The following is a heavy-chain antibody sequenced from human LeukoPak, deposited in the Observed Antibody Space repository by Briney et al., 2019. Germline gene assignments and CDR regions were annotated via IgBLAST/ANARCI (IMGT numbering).Heavy chain of an antibody. Sequence: GGSLRLSCAASGFTFSSYSMNWVRQAPGEGLEWVSSISSSSSYIYYADSVKGRFTISRDNAKNSLYLQMNSLRAEDTAVYYCARSSFARWFDPWGQGTLVTVSS. D-gene: IGHD6-13*01. V-gene: IGHV3-21*01. CDR1: GFTFSSYS. CDR2: ISSSSSYI. CDR3: ARSSFARWFDP. J-gene: IGHJ5*02.